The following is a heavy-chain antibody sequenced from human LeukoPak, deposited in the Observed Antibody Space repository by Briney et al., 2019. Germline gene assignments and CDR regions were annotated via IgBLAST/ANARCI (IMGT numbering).Heavy chain of an antibody. Sequence: GGSLRLSCAASGFTFSSYAMHWVRQAPGKGLEWVAVISYDGSNKYYADSVKGRFTISRDNSKNTLYLQMNSPRAEDTAVYYCARAYLNSDCSGGSCYSDYGMDVWGQGTTVTVSS. CDR1: GFTFSSYA. CDR2: ISYDGSNK. D-gene: IGHD2-15*01. V-gene: IGHV3-30-3*01. CDR3: ARAYLNSDCSGGSCYSDYGMDV. J-gene: IGHJ6*02.